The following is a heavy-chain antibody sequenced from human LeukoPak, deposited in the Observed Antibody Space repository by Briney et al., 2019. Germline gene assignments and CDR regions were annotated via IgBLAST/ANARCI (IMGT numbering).Heavy chain of an antibody. CDR1: GGSISSGDYY. V-gene: IGHV4-30-4*01. Sequence: SETLSLTCTVSGGSISSGDYYWSWIRQPPGKGLEWIGYIYYSGSTYYNPSLKSRVTISVDTSKNQFSLKLSSVTAADTAVYYCARVYYYGANWFDHWGQGTLVTVSS. J-gene: IGHJ5*02. CDR3: ARVYYYGANWFDH. D-gene: IGHD3-10*01. CDR2: IYYSGST.